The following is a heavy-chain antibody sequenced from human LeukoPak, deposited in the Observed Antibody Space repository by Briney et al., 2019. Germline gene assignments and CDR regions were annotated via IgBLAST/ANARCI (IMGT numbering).Heavy chain of an antibody. Sequence: PGGSLRLSCAASGNYWMHWVRQAPGKGLVWVSHINGDGSWTSYADSVKGRFTISKDNAKNTVYLQMNSLRAEDTAVYYCARNENSGWGYFDYWGQGTLVTVSS. J-gene: IGHJ4*02. CDR3: ARNENSGWGYFDY. V-gene: IGHV3-74*01. D-gene: IGHD5-12*01. CDR1: GNYW. CDR2: INGDGSWT.